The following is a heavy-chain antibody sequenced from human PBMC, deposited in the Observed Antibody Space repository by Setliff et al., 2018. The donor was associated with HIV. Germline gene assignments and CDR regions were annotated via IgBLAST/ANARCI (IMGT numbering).Heavy chain of an antibody. CDR3: GRDMEGWSGSYGGSFDY. CDR2: INPSGGST. J-gene: IGHJ4*02. Sequence: ASVKVSCKASGYTFTSYYMHWVRQAPGQGLEWMGIINPSGGSTSYAQKFQGRVTMTRDTSTSTVYMELTRLRSEDTAVYYCGRDMEGWSGSYGGSFDYWGQGTLVTVSS. D-gene: IGHD1-26*01. V-gene: IGHV1-46*01. CDR1: GYTFTSYY.